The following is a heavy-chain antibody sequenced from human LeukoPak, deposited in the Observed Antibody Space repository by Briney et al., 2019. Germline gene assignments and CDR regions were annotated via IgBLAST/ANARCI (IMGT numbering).Heavy chain of an antibody. CDR1: GFTFSDHW. CDR3: ARDLRGPGNYEFDY. Sequence: GGSLRLSCAASGFTFSDHWMNWVRQAPGKGLEWVANIKSDGSEKHYVDSVKGRFTISRDNTKNSLYLQMNSLRDDDTAVYYCARDLRGPGNYEFDYWGQGTLVTVSS. V-gene: IGHV3-7*01. J-gene: IGHJ4*02. CDR2: IKSDGSEK. D-gene: IGHD1-7*01.